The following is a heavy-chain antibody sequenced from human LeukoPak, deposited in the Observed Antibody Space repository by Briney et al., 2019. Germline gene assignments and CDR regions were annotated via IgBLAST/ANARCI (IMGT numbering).Heavy chain of an antibody. CDR1: GGSISSNSYY. CDR2: IYYSGST. V-gene: IGHV4-61*05. J-gene: IGHJ3*02. D-gene: IGHD3-22*01. Sequence: MTSETLSLTCTVSGGSISSNSYYWGWIRQPPGKGLEWIGYIYYSGSTNYNPSLKSRVTISVDTSKNHFSLKLSSVTAADTAVYYCARHFYDGSGYYYARGVDIWGQGTMVTVSS. CDR3: ARHFYDGSGYYYARGVDI.